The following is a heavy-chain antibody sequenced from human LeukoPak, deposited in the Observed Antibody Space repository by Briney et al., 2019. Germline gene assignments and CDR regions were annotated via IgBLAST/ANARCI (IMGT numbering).Heavy chain of an antibody. CDR1: GFTVSSSY. CDR3: ARFQRNWFDP. Sequence: GGSLRLSCAASGFTVSSSYMSWVRQAPGKGLEWVSVIYRGGNTYYADSVKGRFSISRDNSKNTLHLQMNNLRAEDTAVYYCARFQRNWFDPWGQGALVIVSS. J-gene: IGHJ5*02. D-gene: IGHD2-2*01. CDR2: IYRGGNT. V-gene: IGHV3-53*01.